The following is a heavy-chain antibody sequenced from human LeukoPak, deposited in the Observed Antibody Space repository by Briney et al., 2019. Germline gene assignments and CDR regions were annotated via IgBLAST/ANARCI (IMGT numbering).Heavy chain of an antibody. V-gene: IGHV3-11*01. Sequence: GGPLTLPCAPSGFTFSVYYKRCTPHATGRAREWVSYIGSSGSTIYYADSVKGRFTISRDNAKHSLYLQMNSLRAEDTAVYYCARGHYYDSSGPGVGGYWGQGTLVTVSS. CDR2: IGSSGSTI. D-gene: IGHD3-22*01. CDR3: ARGHYYDSSGPGVGGY. CDR1: GFTFSVYY. J-gene: IGHJ4*02.